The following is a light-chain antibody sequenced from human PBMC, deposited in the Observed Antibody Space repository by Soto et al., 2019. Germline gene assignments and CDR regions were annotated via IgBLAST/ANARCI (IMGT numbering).Light chain of an antibody. J-gene: IGKJ1*01. Sequence: DISLTQSPSFLSAYVGDRVTITCRASEDILSHLAWYQQKPGKAPNLLIYAAAYLQSGVPSRFSGSRSGTEFTLTISSLQPDDFATYYCQQYDTYWTFGQGTMWIS. V-gene: IGKV1-9*01. CDR2: AAA. CDR1: EDILSH. CDR3: QQYDTYWT.